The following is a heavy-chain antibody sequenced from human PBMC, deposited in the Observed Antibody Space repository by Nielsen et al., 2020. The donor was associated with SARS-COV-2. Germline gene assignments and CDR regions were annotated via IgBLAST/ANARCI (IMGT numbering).Heavy chain of an antibody. J-gene: IGHJ5*02. V-gene: IGHV3-23*01. CDR3: AKDGRDSSGWYHPNWFDP. D-gene: IGHD6-19*01. Sequence: GESLKISCAASGFTFSDYALNWVRQTPGKGLEWVSGITNMGDIAFYADSAKGRFIISRDASKNTVYLQMNSLRAEDTAVYYCAKDGRDSSGWYHPNWFDPWGQGTLVTVSS. CDR1: GFTFSDYA. CDR2: ITNMGDIA.